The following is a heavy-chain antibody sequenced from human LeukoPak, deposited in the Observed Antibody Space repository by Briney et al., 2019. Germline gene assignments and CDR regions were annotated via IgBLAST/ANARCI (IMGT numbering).Heavy chain of an antibody. D-gene: IGHD3-10*01. V-gene: IGHV3-74*01. CDR1: GFTFSSYW. CDR2: INSDGSST. J-gene: IGHJ4*02. Sequence: GGSLRLSCAASGFTFSSYWMHWVRHAPGKGLVWVSRINSDGSSTSYADSVKGRFTISRDNAKNTVYLQMNNLRAEDTAVYYCARDLYGWGSFPAENWGQGTLVTVSS. CDR3: ARDLYGWGSFPAEN.